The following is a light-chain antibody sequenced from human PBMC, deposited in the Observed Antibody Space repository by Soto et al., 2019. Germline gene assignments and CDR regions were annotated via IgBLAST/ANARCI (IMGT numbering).Light chain of an antibody. CDR3: QQYGSSPIT. CDR1: QSVSSSY. J-gene: IGKJ5*01. CDR2: GAS. V-gene: IGKV3-20*01. Sequence: EIVLTQSPATLSLSPGERATLSCRASQSVSSSYLAWYQQKPGQAPRLLIYGASSRATGIPDRFSGSGSGTDFTLTTSRLEPENFAVYYCQQYGSSPITFGQGTRLEIK.